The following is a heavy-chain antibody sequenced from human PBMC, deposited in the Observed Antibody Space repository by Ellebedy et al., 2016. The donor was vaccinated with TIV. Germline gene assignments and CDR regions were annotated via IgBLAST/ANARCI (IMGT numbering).Heavy chain of an antibody. J-gene: IGHJ6*02. Sequence: GGSLRLSXAASGFTFSSYWMHWVRQAPGKGLVWVSRINSDGSSTSYADSVKGRFTISRDNAKNTLYLQMNSLRAEDTAVYYCARPIQLWSEYGMDVWGQGTTVTVSS. CDR3: ARPIQLWSEYGMDV. CDR2: INSDGSST. CDR1: GFTFSSYW. V-gene: IGHV3-74*01. D-gene: IGHD5-18*01.